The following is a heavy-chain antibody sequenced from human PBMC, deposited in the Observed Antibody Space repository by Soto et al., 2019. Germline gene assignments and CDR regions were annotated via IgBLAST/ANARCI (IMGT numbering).Heavy chain of an antibody. CDR2: INNDESYT. D-gene: IGHD3-10*01. CDR1: GFTFSISW. CDR3: AREAYGSGNRYFDY. J-gene: IGHJ4*02. Sequence: EVQLVESGGGLVQPGGSLRLSCTPSGFTFSISWMHWVRQAPGKGLVWVSRINNDESYTTYADSVKGRFTISRDNAKNTLCLQMSSLRADDTAVYYCAREAYGSGNRYFDYWGQGTLVTVSS. V-gene: IGHV3-74*01.